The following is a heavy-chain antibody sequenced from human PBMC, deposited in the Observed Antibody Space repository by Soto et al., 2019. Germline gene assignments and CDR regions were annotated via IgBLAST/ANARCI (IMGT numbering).Heavy chain of an antibody. D-gene: IGHD2-15*01. CDR2: IFPADSDT. CDR1: GYSFSNYR. V-gene: IGHV5-51*01. CDR3: ASSVVVPSTMNYFDY. Sequence: GESLKISCKGSGYSFSNYRIAWVRQMPGKGLEWMGIIFPADSDTKYSPSFQGQVTISADKSISTAYLQWSSLKASDTAMYYCASSVVVPSTMNYFDYWGQGSQVTVSS. J-gene: IGHJ4*02.